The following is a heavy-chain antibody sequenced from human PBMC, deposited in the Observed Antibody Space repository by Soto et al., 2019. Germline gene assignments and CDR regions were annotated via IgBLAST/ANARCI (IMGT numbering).Heavy chain of an antibody. CDR3: ARGPYSSGWSVLDY. CDR1: GDSVSSNSAA. D-gene: IGHD6-19*01. J-gene: IGHJ4*02. Sequence: SQTLSLTCAISGDSVSSNSAAWNWIRQSPSRGLEWLGRTYYRSKWYNDYAVSVKSRITINPDTSKNQFSLQLNSVTPEDTAVYYCARGPYSSGWSVLDYWGQGILVTVSS. CDR2: TYYRSKWYN. V-gene: IGHV6-1*01.